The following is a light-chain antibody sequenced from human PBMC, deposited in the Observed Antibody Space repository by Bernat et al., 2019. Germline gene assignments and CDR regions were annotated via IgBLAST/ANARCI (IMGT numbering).Light chain of an antibody. Sequence: QSALTQPASVSGSPGQSITISCTGTSSDVGSYNLVSWYQQHPGKAPKRIIYEVTKRPSGVSNRFSGSKSGNTASLKISGLQPEDEADYFWCSYAGRSTFDVFGGGTELTVL. V-gene: IGLV2-23*02. CDR2: EVT. CDR1: SSDVGSYNL. J-gene: IGLJ2*01. CDR3: CSYAGRSTFDV.